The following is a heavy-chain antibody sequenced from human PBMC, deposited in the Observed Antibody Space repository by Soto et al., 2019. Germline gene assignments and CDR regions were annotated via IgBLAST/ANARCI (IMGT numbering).Heavy chain of an antibody. V-gene: IGHV5-51*01. CDR3: ARYSKDDFWSGSPLYFDY. CDR2: IYPGDSDT. J-gene: IGHJ4*02. Sequence: PGESLKISCKGSGYSFTSYWIGWVRQMPGKGLEWMGIIYPGDSDTRYSPSFQGQVTISADKSISTAYLQWSSLKASDTAMYYCARYSKDDFWSGSPLYFDYWGQGTLVTVSS. D-gene: IGHD3-3*01. CDR1: GYSFTSYW.